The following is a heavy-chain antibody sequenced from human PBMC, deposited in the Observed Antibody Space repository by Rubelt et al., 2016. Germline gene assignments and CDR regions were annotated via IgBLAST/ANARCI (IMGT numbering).Heavy chain of an antibody. V-gene: IGHV5-51*01. J-gene: IGHJ3*02. Sequence: EVQLVQSGAEVKKPGESLKISCKGSGYSFTSYRIGWVRQMPGKGLEWMGIIYPGDPDTRDSPPFQGQVPISADKSISPAYLQWSSLKASDTAMYYCASLSSSSHDAFDIWGQGTMVTVSA. CDR2: IYPGDPDT. D-gene: IGHD6-6*01. CDR1: GYSFTSYR. CDR3: ASLSSSSHDAFDI.